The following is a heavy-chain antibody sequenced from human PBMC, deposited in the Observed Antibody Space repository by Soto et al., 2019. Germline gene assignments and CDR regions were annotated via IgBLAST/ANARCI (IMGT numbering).Heavy chain of an antibody. V-gene: IGHV3-15*07. CDR3: TTVNLRSGYYLHVFDY. D-gene: IGHD3-22*01. J-gene: IGHJ4*02. CDR1: SVSNAW. CDR2: IKSKTDGGTT. Sequence: SVSNAWMNWVRQAPGKGLEWVGRIKSKTDGGTTDYAAPVKGRFTISKEDSKNTLYLQMNSLKTEDTSVYYCTTVNLRSGYYLHVFDYWGQGTLVTVSS.